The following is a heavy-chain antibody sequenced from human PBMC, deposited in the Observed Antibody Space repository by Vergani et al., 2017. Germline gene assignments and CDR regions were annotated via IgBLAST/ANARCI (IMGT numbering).Heavy chain of an antibody. V-gene: IGHV3-11*01. J-gene: IGHJ5*02. CDR2: INPGGTTM. CDR1: GFTFSDYY. D-gene: IGHD2-2*01. Sequence: QMQLVESGGGLVKPGGSLRLSCAASGFTFSDYYMSWIRQVPGKGLEWVSFINPGGTTMYYADSVKGRFTISRDNAKNFMYLQMNSLRVEDTAVYYCARRPYQMLDLTFVPWGQGTLVTVAS. CDR3: ARRPYQMLDLTFVP.